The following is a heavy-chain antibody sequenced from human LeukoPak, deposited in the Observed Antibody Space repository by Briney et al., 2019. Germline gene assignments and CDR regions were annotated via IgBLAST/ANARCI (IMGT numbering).Heavy chain of an antibody. J-gene: IGHJ4*02. V-gene: IGHV3-9*03. CDR3: ARDPYDSSGYLRPIFDY. CDR2: ISWNSGSI. D-gene: IGHD3-22*01. CDR1: GFTFSSYW. Sequence: GGSLRLSCAVSGFTFSSYWMGWVRQAPGKGLEWVSGISWNSGSIGYADSVKGRFTISRDNAKNSLYLQMNSLRAEDMALYYCARDPYDSSGYLRPIFDYWGQGTLVTVSS.